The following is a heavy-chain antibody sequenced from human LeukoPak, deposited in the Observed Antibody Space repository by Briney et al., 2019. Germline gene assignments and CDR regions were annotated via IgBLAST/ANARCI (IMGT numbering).Heavy chain of an antibody. CDR1: GFTVSSNY. D-gene: IGHD6-25*01. V-gene: IGHV3-23*01. CDR3: ATSGGFDP. Sequence: GGSLRLSCAASGFTVSSNYMSWVRQAPGKGLEWVSVISGSGGSTYYADSVKGRFTISRDNSKNTLYLQMNSLRAEDTAVYYCATSGGFDPWGQGTLVTVSS. J-gene: IGHJ5*02. CDR2: ISGSGGST.